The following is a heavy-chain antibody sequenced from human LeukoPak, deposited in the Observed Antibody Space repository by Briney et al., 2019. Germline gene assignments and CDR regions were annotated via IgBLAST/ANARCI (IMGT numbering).Heavy chain of an antibody. V-gene: IGHV1-18*01. D-gene: IGHD4-23*01. J-gene: IGHJ5*02. Sequence: ASVKVSCKASGYTFTSDGISWVRQAPGQGLEWMGWISAYNGNTNYGQKFQGRVIMTRATSTSTAYMELSRLRFDDTAAYYCARGEAGGNSDHWGQGTLVSVSS. CDR2: ISAYNGNT. CDR3: ARGEAGGNSDH. CDR1: GYTFTSDG.